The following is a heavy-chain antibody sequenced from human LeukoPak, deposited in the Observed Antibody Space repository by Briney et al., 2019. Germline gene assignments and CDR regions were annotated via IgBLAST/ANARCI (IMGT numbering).Heavy chain of an antibody. CDR2: IYSSGST. J-gene: IGHJ4*02. V-gene: IGHV4-61*10. CDR1: GGSISSGSYY. CDR3: ARGLGQFDC. Sequence: SETLSLTCTVSGGSISSGSYYWSWIRQPAGKGLEWIGRIYSSGSTNYNPSLKSRVTMSVDTSKNQFSLKLTSVTAADTAVYYCARGLGQFDCWGQGTLVTVSS.